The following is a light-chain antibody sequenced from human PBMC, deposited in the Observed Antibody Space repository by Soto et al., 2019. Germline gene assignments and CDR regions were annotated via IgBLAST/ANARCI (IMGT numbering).Light chain of an antibody. CDR3: QHYGGLWT. Sequence: DIQMTQSPSTLSASVGDRVTITCRASQSITNRLAWYQQKPGKAPKVLIYDASSLETGVPSRFSGSGSGKEFFLSISSLQPDDFATYWCQHYGGLWTFGQGTKVEIK. J-gene: IGKJ1*01. V-gene: IGKV1-5*01. CDR2: DAS. CDR1: QSITNR.